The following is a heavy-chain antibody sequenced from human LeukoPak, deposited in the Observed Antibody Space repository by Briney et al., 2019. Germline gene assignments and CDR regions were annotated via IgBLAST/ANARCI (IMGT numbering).Heavy chain of an antibody. CDR1: GFTFSSYA. V-gene: IGHV3-23*01. CDR3: ARAGTTGTSHAFDI. Sequence: GGSLRLSCAASGFTFSSYAMSWVRQAPGKGLEWVSAISGSGGSTYYADSVKGRFTISRDNAKNSLYLQMNSLRAEDTAVYYCARAGTTGTSHAFDIWGQGTMVTVSS. D-gene: IGHD1-1*01. J-gene: IGHJ3*02. CDR2: ISGSGGST.